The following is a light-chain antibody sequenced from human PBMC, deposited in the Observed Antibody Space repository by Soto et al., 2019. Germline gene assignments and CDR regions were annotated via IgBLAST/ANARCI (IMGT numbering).Light chain of an antibody. V-gene: IGKV3D-15*01. CDR1: QNIDNN. CDR3: QQYINWPFT. J-gene: IGKJ3*01. Sequence: EIVMTQSPATLSVSPGERATLSCRASQNIDNNLAWYQQKPGQAPRLLIYGASSRATGIPARFSGSGSGTEFTLSISSLQSEDFAIYYCQQYINWPFTFGPGTKVDLK. CDR2: GAS.